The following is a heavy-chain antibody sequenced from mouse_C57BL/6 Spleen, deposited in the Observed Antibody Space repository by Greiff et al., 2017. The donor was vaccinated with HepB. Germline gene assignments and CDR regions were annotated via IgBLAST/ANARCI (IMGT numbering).Heavy chain of an antibody. CDR1: GFSLTSYA. Sequence: VKLVESGPGLVAPSQSLSITCTVSGFSLTSYAISWVRQPPGKGLEWLGVIWTGGGTNYNSALKSRLSISKDNSKSQVFLKMNSLQTDDTARYYCASYDYDENWYFDVWGTGTTVTVSS. V-gene: IGHV2-9-1*01. J-gene: IGHJ1*03. CDR3: ASYDYDENWYFDV. D-gene: IGHD2-4*01. CDR2: IWTGGGT.